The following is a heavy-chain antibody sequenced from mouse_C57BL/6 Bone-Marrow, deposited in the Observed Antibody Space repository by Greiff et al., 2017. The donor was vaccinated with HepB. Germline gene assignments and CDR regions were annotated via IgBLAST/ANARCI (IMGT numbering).Heavy chain of an antibody. Sequence: VQLQQPGAELVMPGASVKLSCKASGYTFTSYWMHWVKQRPGQGLEWIGEIDPSDSYTNYNQKFKGKSTLTVDKSSSTAYMQLSSLTSEDSAVYYCAPLWLRRAMDYWGQGTSVTVSS. D-gene: IGHD2-2*01. CDR2: IDPSDSYT. CDR3: APLWLRRAMDY. J-gene: IGHJ4*01. V-gene: IGHV1-69*01. CDR1: GYTFTSYW.